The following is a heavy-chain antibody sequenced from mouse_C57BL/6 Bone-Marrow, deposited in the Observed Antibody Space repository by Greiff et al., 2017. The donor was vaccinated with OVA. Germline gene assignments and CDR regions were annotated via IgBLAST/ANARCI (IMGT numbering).Heavy chain of an antibody. CDR2: IDPSDSYT. J-gene: IGHJ4*01. D-gene: IGHD2-2*01. Sequence: VQLQQPGAELVMPGASVKLSCKASGYTFTSYWMHWVKQRPGQGLEWIGEIDPSDSYTNYNQKFKGKSTLTVDKSSSTAYMQLSSLTSEDSAVYYCATYGYDRDYYAMDYWGQGTSVTVSS. CDR3: ATYGYDRDYYAMDY. V-gene: IGHV1-69*01. CDR1: GYTFTSYW.